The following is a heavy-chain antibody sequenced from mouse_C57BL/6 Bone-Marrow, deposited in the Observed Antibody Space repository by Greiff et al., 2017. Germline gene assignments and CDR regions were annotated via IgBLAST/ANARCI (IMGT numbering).Heavy chain of an antibody. V-gene: IGHV5-9*01. J-gene: IGHJ1*03. CDR2: ISGGGGDT. CDR1: GFTFSSYT. Sequence: EVKLVEPGGGLVKPGGSLKLSCAASGFTFSSYTMSWVRQTPEKRLQWVAAISGGGGDTYYPDSVKGRFTISRDNDKNILYLQMSSLRSEDTALYYWSRQVTTVLAKKYCDVWGTGTTVTVSS. D-gene: IGHD1-1*01. CDR3: SRQVTTVLAKKYCDV.